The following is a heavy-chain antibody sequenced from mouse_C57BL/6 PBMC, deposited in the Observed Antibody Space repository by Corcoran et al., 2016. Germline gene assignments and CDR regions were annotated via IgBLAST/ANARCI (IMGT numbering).Heavy chain of an antibody. CDR2: IYPGSGNT. V-gene: IGHV1-76*01. D-gene: IGHD3-3*01. J-gene: IGHJ3*01. CDR1: GYTFTDYY. CDR3: ERWAGKVFAY. Sequence: QVQLKQSGAELVRPGASVKLSCKASGYTFTDYYINWVKQRPGQGLEWIARIYPGSGNTYYNEKFKGKATLTAEKSSSTAYMQLSSLTSEDSAVYFCERWAGKVFAYGGQVSLVIVAA.